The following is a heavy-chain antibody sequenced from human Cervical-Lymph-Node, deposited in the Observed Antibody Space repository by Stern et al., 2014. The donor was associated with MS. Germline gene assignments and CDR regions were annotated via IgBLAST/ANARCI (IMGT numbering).Heavy chain of an antibody. D-gene: IGHD3-10*01. Sequence: VQLVQSGAEVRKAGSSVKVSCKASGDTLNNYAISWVRQAPGNGLEWMAGIIPDFGATEYNPKGQGRVTITADKSTSTAYMELTGLRSEDTAVYHCARDQGDYSSESSYSWFDPWGQGTLVTVSS. CDR1: GDTLNNYA. CDR2: IIPDFGAT. CDR3: ARDQGDYSSESSYSWFDP. V-gene: IGHV1-69*06. J-gene: IGHJ5*02.